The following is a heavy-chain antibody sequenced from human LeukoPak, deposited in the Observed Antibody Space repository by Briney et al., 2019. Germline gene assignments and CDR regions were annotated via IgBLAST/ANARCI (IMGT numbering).Heavy chain of an antibody. D-gene: IGHD3-10*01. CDR1: GGSISSGSYY. CDR3: AGIGWYFDL. CDR2: IYSTGST. Sequence: RTSETLSLTCIVSGGSISSGSYYWSWIRQPAGKGLEWIGRIYSTGSTSYNPSLKSRVTISVDTSKNKLSLKLSCMTAADTAVYYCAGIGWYFDLWGRGTLVTVYS. V-gene: IGHV4-61*02. J-gene: IGHJ2*01.